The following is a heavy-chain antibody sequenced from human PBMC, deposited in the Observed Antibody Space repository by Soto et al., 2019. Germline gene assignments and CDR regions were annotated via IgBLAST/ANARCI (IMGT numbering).Heavy chain of an antibody. J-gene: IGHJ5*02. CDR2: IYYSGST. Sequence: SETLSLTCTVSGGSISSYYWSWIRQPPGKGLEWIGYIYYSGSTNYNPSLKSRVTISVDTSKNQFSLKLSSVTAADTAVYYCARTGRTCGGSCYSNWFDPWGQGTLVTVSS. D-gene: IGHD2-15*01. CDR3: ARTGRTCGGSCYSNWFDP. V-gene: IGHV4-59*01. CDR1: GGSISSYY.